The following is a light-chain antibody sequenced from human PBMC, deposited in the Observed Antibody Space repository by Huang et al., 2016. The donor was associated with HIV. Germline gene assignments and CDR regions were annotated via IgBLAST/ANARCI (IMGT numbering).Light chain of an antibody. CDR2: DAY. J-gene: IGKJ5*01. CDR3: QQRSNWPPA. Sequence: EIVLTQSPATLSLSPGERATLSCRASQSVSSYLAWYQQTPGQAPRLLIYDAYHRATGIPARFSGSGSGTDFTLTISSLEPEDFAVYYCQQRSNWPPAFGQGTRLEIK. CDR1: QSVSSY. V-gene: IGKV3-11*01.